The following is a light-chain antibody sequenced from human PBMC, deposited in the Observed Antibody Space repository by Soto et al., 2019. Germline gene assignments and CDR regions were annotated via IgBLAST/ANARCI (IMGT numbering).Light chain of an antibody. CDR2: DVS. CDR1: SSDVGGYNY. J-gene: IGLJ2*01. CDR3: SSYTSSSSVV. V-gene: IGLV2-14*01. Sequence: QPASVSGSPGQSITISCTGTSSDVGGYNYVSWYQQHPGKAPKLMIYDVSNRPSGVSNRFSGSKSGNTASLTISGLQAEDEADYYCSSYTSSSSVVFGGGTQLTVL.